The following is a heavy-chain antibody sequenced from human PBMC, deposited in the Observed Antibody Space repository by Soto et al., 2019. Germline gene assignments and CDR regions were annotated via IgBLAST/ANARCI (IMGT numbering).Heavy chain of an antibody. CDR1: GFTVSSNY. Sequence: EVQLVESGGGLIQPGGSLRLSCAASGFTVSSNYMSWVRQAPGKGLEWVSVIYSGGSTYYADSVKGRFTISRDNFKNTLYLQMNSLRAEDTAVYYCASPMTTVTTDAFDIWGQGTMVTVSS. D-gene: IGHD4-17*01. J-gene: IGHJ3*02. CDR3: ASPMTTVTTDAFDI. CDR2: IYSGGST. V-gene: IGHV3-53*01.